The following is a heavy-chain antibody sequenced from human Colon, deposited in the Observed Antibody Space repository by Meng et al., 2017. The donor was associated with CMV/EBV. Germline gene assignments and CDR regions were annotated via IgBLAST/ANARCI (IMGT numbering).Heavy chain of an antibody. D-gene: IGHD3-10*01. V-gene: IGHV3-23*01. CDR3: AKDLGSHYFYGMDV. CDR2: ISSSGNET. J-gene: IGHJ6*02. Sequence: GESLKISCAFSGLSFKSYAMTWVRQAPGQGLEWVAVISSSGNETYYADSVQGRFIVSRDNAKSTLFLQINGLAAEDTAIYYCAKDLGSHYFYGMDVWGQGTTVTVSS. CDR1: GLSFKSYA.